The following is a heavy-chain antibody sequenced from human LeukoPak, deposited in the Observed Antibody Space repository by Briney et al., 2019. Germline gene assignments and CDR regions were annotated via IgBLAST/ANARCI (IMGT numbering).Heavy chain of an antibody. V-gene: IGHV4-31*03. CDR2: IYYSGST. D-gene: IGHD6-6*01. CDR1: GGSISSGGYY. Sequence: SQTLSLTCTVSGGSISSGGYYWSWIRQHPGKGLEWIGYIYYSGSTYYNPSLKSRVTISVDTSKNQYSLKLSSVTAADTAVYYCARDMGSSPSGGSHRFDYWGQGPLVTVSS. CDR3: ARDMGSSPSGGSHRFDY. J-gene: IGHJ4*02.